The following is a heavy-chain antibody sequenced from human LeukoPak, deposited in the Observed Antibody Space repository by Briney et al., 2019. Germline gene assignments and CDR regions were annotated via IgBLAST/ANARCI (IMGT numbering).Heavy chain of an antibody. Sequence: SETLSLTCTVSGGSISSSSYYWGWIRQPPGKGLEWIGSIYYSGSTYYNPSLKSRVTISVDTSKNQFSLKLSSVTAADTAVYYCASESGRYFDYWGQGTLVTVSS. CDR3: ASESGRYFDY. CDR2: IYYSGST. CDR1: GGSISSSSYY. V-gene: IGHV4-39*01. D-gene: IGHD3-10*01. J-gene: IGHJ4*02.